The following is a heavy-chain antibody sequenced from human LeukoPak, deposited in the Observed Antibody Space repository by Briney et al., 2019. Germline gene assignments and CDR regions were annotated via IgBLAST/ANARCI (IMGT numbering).Heavy chain of an antibody. Sequence: GGSLRLSCAASGFTFSSYNMNWVRQAPGKGLEWVSSISSSSSYIHYADSVKGRFTITRDNAKNSLYLQMNSLRAEDTAVYYCARDCTYYYDSSGYCDFDYWGQGTLVTVSS. D-gene: IGHD3-22*01. CDR2: ISSSSSYI. V-gene: IGHV3-21*01. CDR3: ARDCTYYYDSSGYCDFDY. J-gene: IGHJ4*02. CDR1: GFTFSSYN.